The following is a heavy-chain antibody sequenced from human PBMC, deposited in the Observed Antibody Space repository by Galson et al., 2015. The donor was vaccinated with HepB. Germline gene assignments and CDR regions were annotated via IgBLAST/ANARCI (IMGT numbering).Heavy chain of an antibody. J-gene: IGHJ4*02. CDR1: GFTFSSYS. CDR2: ISSSSSTI. V-gene: IGHV3-48*01. CDR3: ARGFYGYDPSR. D-gene: IGHD5/OR15-5a*01. Sequence: SLRLSCAASGFTFSSYSMNWVRQAPGKGLEWISYISSSSSTIYYADSVKGRFTISRDNAKNSLYLQMNSLRAEDTAVYYCARGFYGYDPSRWGQGTLVTVSS.